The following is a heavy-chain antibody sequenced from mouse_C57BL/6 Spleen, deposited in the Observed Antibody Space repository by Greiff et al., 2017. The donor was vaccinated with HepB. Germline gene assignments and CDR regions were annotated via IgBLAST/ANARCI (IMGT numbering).Heavy chain of an antibody. Sequence: QVQLKQPGAELVKPGASVKLSCKASGYTFTSYWMHWVKQRPGRGLEWIGRIDPNSGGTKYNEKFKSKATLTVDKPSSTAYMQLSSLTSEDSAVYYCARLKGSSPYWYFDVWGTGTTVTVSS. V-gene: IGHV1-72*01. D-gene: IGHD1-1*01. CDR3: ARLKGSSPYWYFDV. CDR1: GYTFTSYW. CDR2: IDPNSGGT. J-gene: IGHJ1*03.